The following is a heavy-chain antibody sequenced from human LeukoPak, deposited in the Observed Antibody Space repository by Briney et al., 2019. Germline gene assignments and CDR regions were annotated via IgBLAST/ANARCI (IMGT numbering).Heavy chain of an antibody. J-gene: IGHJ5*02. CDR1: GFTFSSYG. V-gene: IGHV3-30*03. CDR2: ISYDGSNK. CDR3: ARGPYYYDSSGSNWFDP. D-gene: IGHD3-22*01. Sequence: GGSLRLSCAASGFTFSSYGMHWVRQAPGKGLEWVAVISYDGSNKYYAVSVKGRFTISRDNSKNTLYLQMNSLRSEDTAVYYCARGPYYYDSSGSNWFDPWGQGTLVTVSS.